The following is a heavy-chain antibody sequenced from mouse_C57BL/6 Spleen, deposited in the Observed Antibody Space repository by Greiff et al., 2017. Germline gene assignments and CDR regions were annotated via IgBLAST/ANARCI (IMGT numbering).Heavy chain of an antibody. Sequence: QVQLQQPGAELVRPGSSVKLSCKASGYTFTSYWMDWVKQRPGQGLEWIGNIYPSDSETHYNQKFKDKATLTVDKSSSTAYMQLSSLTSEDSAVYYWARGGDYDYDDAMDYWGQGTSVTVSS. J-gene: IGHJ4*01. CDR2: IYPSDSET. CDR1: GYTFTSYW. V-gene: IGHV1-61*01. D-gene: IGHD2-4*01. CDR3: ARGGDYDYDDAMDY.